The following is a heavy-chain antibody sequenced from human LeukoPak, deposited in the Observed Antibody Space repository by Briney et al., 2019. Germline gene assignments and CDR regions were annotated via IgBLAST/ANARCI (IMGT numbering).Heavy chain of an antibody. D-gene: IGHD5-18*01. Sequence: SETLSLTCTVSGGSISSYYWSWIRQPPGKGLEWIGYIYYSGSTNYNPSLKSRVTISVDTSKNQFSLKLSSVTAADTAVYYCARRAAMTTSYFDSWGQGTLVTVSS. CDR2: IYYSGST. CDR3: ARRAAMTTSYFDS. CDR1: GGSISSYY. V-gene: IGHV4-59*01. J-gene: IGHJ4*02.